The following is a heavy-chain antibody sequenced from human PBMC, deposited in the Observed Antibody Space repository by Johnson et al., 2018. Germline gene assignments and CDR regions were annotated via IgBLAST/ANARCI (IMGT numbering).Heavy chain of an antibody. CDR2: IWYDGSNK. D-gene: IGHD3-3*01. V-gene: IGHV3-33*01. J-gene: IGHJ6*02. Sequence: QVQLQESGGGVVQPGRSLRLSCAASGFTFSTYAMHWVRQAPGKGLEWVAVIWYDGSNKYYGDSVKGRFTISRDNSKNTLYLQMNSLRAEDTAVYYCARDGGRTVYYGMDVWGQGTTVTVSS. CDR3: ARDGGRTVYYGMDV. CDR1: GFTFSTYA.